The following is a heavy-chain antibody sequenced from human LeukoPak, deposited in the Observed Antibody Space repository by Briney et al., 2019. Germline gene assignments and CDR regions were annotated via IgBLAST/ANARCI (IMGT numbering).Heavy chain of an antibody. D-gene: IGHD2-15*01. CDR1: GFTVRSNY. V-gene: IGHV3-66*01. Sequence: GGSLRLSCAASGFTVRSNYMSWVRQAPGKGLEWVSVIYSGATTSYADSVKGRLTISRDNSKNTLYLQMNSLRAEDTAVYYCARVPPTGGGGAFDIWGQGTMVTVSS. J-gene: IGHJ3*02. CDR2: IYSGATT. CDR3: ARVPPTGGGGAFDI.